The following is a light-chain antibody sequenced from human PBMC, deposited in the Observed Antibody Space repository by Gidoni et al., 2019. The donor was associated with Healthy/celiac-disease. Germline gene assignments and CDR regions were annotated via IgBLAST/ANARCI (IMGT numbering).Light chain of an antibody. CDR1: QSVSSN. CDR3: QQYNNWPSIT. V-gene: IGKV3-15*01. Sequence: EIVMTQPPATLSVSPGERATLSCRASQSVSSNLAWYQQKPGQAPRLLIYGASTRATGIPARFSGSGSGTEFTLTISSLQSEDFAVYYCQQYNNWPSITFGQXTRLEIK. CDR2: GAS. J-gene: IGKJ5*01.